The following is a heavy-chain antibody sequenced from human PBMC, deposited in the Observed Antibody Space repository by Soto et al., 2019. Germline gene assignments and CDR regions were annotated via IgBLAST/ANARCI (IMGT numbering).Heavy chain of an antibody. D-gene: IGHD4-17*01. J-gene: IGHJ1*01. V-gene: IGHV4-59*01. Sequence: PSETLSLTCTVSGGSISSYYWSWIRQPPGKGLEWIGYIYYSGSTNYNPSLKSRVTISVDTSKNQFSLKLSSVTAADTAVYYCARENYGGNSVYFQHWGQGTLVTV. CDR1: GGSISSYY. CDR2: IYYSGST. CDR3: ARENYGGNSVYFQH.